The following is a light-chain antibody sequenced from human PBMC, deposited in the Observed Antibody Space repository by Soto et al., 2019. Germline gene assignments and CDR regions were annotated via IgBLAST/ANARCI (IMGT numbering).Light chain of an antibody. CDR2: AAS. V-gene: IGKV1-39*01. CDR3: QQGYTTLWT. Sequence: DIQMTQSPSSLSASVGDTVTVTCRASQPIGTSLHWYQQKPGKAPKVLISAASRLQSGVPSRFSGSGSGTHFALTISNLQPEDFANYYCQQGYTTLWTFGQGTKVELK. J-gene: IGKJ1*01. CDR1: QPIGTS.